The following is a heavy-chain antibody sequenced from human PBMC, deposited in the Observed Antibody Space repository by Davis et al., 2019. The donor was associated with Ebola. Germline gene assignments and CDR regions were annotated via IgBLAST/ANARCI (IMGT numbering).Heavy chain of an antibody. D-gene: IGHD6-6*01. V-gene: IGHV3-53*01. Sequence: GKSLKISCAASGFTVSSNYISWVRQAPGKGLEWVSVIYTGGSTYYADSVKGRFTISRDNSKNTLYLQMNSLRAEDTAVYYCARAGGSSSSVAPKRRYFDYWGQGTLVTVSS. CDR3: ARAGGSSSSVAPKRRYFDY. J-gene: IGHJ4*02. CDR1: GFTVSSNY. CDR2: IYTGGST.